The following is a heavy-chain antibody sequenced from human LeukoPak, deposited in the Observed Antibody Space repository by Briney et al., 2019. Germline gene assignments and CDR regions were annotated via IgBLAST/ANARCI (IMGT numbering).Heavy chain of an antibody. CDR1: GYSFTTYW. D-gene: IGHD6-6*01. CDR3: ARRARHHVLDY. Sequence: GESLKISCKGSGYSFTTYWIGWVRQMPGKGLEWMGIIYPGDSDTRYSQSFQGQVTISADKSISTAYLQWSRLKASDTAMYYWARRARHHVLDYWGQGTLVTVSS. V-gene: IGHV5-51*01. J-gene: IGHJ4*02. CDR2: IYPGDSDT.